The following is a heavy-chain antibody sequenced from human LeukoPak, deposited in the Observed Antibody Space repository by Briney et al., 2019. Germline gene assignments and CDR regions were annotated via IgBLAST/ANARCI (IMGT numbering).Heavy chain of an antibody. CDR1: GFTFSSYW. Sequence: GGSLRLSCAASGFTFSSYWMSWVRQAPGKGLEWVSAISGSGISTYYADSVKGRFTISRDNSKNTLYLQMNSLRAEDAAVYYCASAKNGDYVYNWFDPWGQGTLVTVSS. J-gene: IGHJ5*02. D-gene: IGHD4-17*01. CDR3: ASAKNGDYVYNWFDP. CDR2: ISGSGIST. V-gene: IGHV3-23*01.